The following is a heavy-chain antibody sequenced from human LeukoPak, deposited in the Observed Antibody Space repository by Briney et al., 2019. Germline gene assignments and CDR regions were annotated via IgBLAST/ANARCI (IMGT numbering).Heavy chain of an antibody. J-gene: IGHJ5*02. CDR3: ARDHFVVVPAAVNWFDP. Sequence: ASVKVSCKASGYTFTSYGISWVRQAPGQGLEWMGWISAYNGNTNYAQKLQGGVTMTTDTSTSTAYMELRSLRSDDTAVYYCARDHFVVVPAAVNWFDPWGQGTLVTVSS. V-gene: IGHV1-18*01. CDR1: GYTFTSYG. D-gene: IGHD2-2*01. CDR2: ISAYNGNT.